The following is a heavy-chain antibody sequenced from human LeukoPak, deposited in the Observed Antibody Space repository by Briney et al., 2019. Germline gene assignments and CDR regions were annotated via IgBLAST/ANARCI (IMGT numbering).Heavy chain of an antibody. V-gene: IGHV4-30-2*01. CDR3: ARELWFVNAPGSWFDP. CDR2: IFHSGSS. CDR1: GDSISSGDYS. Sequence: SETLSLTCAVSGDSISSGDYSWSWIRQPSGKGLEWIGYIFHSGSSYYNPSLKSRVTISVDKSKNQFSLRLTSMTAAGTAVYYCARELWFVNAPGSWFDPWGQGTLVTVSS. J-gene: IGHJ5*02. D-gene: IGHD3-10*01.